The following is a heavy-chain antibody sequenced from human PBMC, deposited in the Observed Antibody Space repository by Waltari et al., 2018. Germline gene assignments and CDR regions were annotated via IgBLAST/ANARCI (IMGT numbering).Heavy chain of an antibody. CDR3: ARDQMVTVTDDNWFDS. V-gene: IGHV3-7*01. CDR1: GFPFSSSW. CDR2: INQDGNKL. D-gene: IGHD4-17*01. J-gene: IGHJ5*01. Sequence: EVHLVESGGGLVQPGGSLRLSCSASGFPFSSSWLRWVRQAPGKGLEWVANINQDGNKLYYVDSVEGRYTISRDNAKNSLYLQMNSLRAEDTAVYYCARDQMVTVTDDNWFDSWGQGNLVTVSS.